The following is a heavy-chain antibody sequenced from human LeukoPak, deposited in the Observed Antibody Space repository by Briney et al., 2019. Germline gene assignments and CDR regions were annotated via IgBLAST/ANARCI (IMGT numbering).Heavy chain of an antibody. CDR2: IIPIFGTA. CDR3: AREGRYQLRVAPFDY. CDR1: GGTFSSYA. Sequence: PVKVSCKASGGTFSSYAISWVRQAPGQGLEWMGGIIPIFGTANYAQKFQGRVTITTDESTSTAYMELSSLRSEDTAVYYCAREGRYQLRVAPFDYWGQGTLVTVSS. J-gene: IGHJ4*02. D-gene: IGHD2-2*01. V-gene: IGHV1-69*05.